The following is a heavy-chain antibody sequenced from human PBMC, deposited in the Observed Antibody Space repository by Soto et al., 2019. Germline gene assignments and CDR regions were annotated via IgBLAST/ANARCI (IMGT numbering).Heavy chain of an antibody. Sequence: GGSLRLSCAASGFTFSNYGMHWVRQAPGKGLEWVAVILYGGTKEYYSDSVKGRFTISRDNSKDRLYLQMSSLRREDTGVYFCARGGTYGMDVWGQGTTVTVSS. CDR1: GFTFSNYG. J-gene: IGHJ6*02. CDR3: ARGGTYGMDV. CDR2: ILYGGTKE. D-gene: IGHD6-25*01. V-gene: IGHV3-30*03.